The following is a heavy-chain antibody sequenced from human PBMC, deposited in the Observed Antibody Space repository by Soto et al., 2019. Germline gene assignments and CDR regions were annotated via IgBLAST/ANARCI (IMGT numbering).Heavy chain of an antibody. CDR2: IYYSGST. CDR3: ARDTPVLSGGNGGAFDI. D-gene: IGHD6-19*01. V-gene: IGHV4-31*03. CDR1: GGSISSGGYY. Sequence: QVQLQESGPGLVKPSQTLSLTCTVSGGSISSGGYYWSWIRQHPGKGLEWIGYIYYSGSTYYNPSLKGRVTISVDTSKHQFSLKLSSVTAAVTAVYYCARDTPVLSGGNGGAFDIWGQGTMVTVSS. J-gene: IGHJ3*02.